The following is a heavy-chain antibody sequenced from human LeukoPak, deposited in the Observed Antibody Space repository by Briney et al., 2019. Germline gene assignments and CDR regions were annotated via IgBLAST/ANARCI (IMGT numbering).Heavy chain of an antibody. J-gene: IGHJ4*02. Sequence: GGSLRLSCAASGFTFSSYAMHWVRQAPGKGLEWVAVISYDGSSKYYADSVKGRFTISRDNSKNTLYLQMNSLRAEDTAVYYCASPGSSGWYEGYFDYGGQGTLVTVSS. CDR1: GFTFSSYA. CDR3: ASPGSSGWYEGYFDY. V-gene: IGHV3-30-3*01. D-gene: IGHD6-19*01. CDR2: ISYDGSSK.